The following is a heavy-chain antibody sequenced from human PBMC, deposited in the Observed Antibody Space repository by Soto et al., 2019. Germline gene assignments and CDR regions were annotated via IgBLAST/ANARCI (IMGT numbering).Heavy chain of an antibody. Sequence: QVQLQQWGAGLLKPSETLSLTCAVYGGSFSGYYWSWIRQPPGKGLEWIGEINHSGSTNYNPSLKSRVTISVDTSKNQFSLKLSSVTAADTAVYYCARGESPRSPNWFDPWGQETLVTVSS. CDR3: ARGESPRSPNWFDP. J-gene: IGHJ5*02. CDR2: INHSGST. CDR1: GGSFSGYY. V-gene: IGHV4-34*01.